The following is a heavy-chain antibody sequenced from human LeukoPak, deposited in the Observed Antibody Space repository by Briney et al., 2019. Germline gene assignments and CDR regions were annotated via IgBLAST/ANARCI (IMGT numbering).Heavy chain of an antibody. J-gene: IGHJ6*03. V-gene: IGHV4-59*08. Sequence: IPSETLSLTCTVSGDSISSYYWSWIRQPPGKGLEWIGYIYFSGSTKYNPSLKSRVTISVDTSKNQFSLNLSSVTAADTAVFYCARTYRGYCSGGSSYSSIYYYYMDVWGKGTTVTVSS. CDR1: GDSISSYY. CDR3: ARTYRGYCSGGSSYSSIYYYYMDV. CDR2: IYFSGST. D-gene: IGHD2-15*01.